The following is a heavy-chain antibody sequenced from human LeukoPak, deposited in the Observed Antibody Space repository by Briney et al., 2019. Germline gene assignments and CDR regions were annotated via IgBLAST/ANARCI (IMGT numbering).Heavy chain of an antibody. CDR3: ARDRHITMILYY. CDR1: GYTFTGYY. Sequence: ASVKVSCKASGYTFTGYYMHWVRQAPGQGLEWMGWINPNSGGTNYAQKFQGRDTMTRDTSISTAYMELSRLRSDDTAVYYCARDRHITMILYYWGQGTLVTVSS. D-gene: IGHD3-22*01. J-gene: IGHJ4*02. V-gene: IGHV1-2*02. CDR2: INPNSGGT.